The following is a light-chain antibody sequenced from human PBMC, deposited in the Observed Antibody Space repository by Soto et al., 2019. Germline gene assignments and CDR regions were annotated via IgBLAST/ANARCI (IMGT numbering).Light chain of an antibody. CDR1: ISDLAIYNY. J-gene: IGLJ1*01. CDR3: RSYTDSGNYV. V-gene: IGLV2-14*01. CDR2: QVT. Sequence: QSLLTQPASVSGSPGQSITISCTGTISDLAIYNYVSWYQQQPGKAPKLMIYQVTNRPSGVSNRFSGSRSGNTASLTISGLQAEDEADYYCRSYTDSGNYVFGTGTKVTVL.